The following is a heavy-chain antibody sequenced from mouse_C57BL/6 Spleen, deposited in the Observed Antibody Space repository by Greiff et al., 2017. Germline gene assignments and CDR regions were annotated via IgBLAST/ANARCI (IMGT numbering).Heavy chain of an antibody. V-gene: IGHV1-55*01. CDR1: GYTFSSYW. CDR3: AKYDPCNAMDY. CDR2: IYPGSGST. Sequence: QPGASVKMSCKAPGYTFSSYWITWVKQRPGQGLEWTGDIYPGSGSTNYNEKFKSKATLTGDTSSSTAYLQLNCVTTEDSAVYYCAKYDPCNAMDYWGQGTSVTVSS. J-gene: IGHJ4*01. D-gene: IGHD2-3*01.